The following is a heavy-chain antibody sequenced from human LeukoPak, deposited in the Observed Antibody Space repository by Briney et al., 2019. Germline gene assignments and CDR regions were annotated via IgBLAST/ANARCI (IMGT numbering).Heavy chain of an antibody. CDR3: ARALSGSYYYYYGMDV. V-gene: IGHV1-8*01. CDR1: GYTFTSYD. D-gene: IGHD1-26*01. CDR2: MNPNSGNT. Sequence: ASVKVSCKASGYTFTSYDINWVRQATGQGLEWMGWMNPNSGNTGYAQKFQGRVTTTRNTSISTAYMELSSLRSEDTAVYYCARALSGSYYYYYGMDVWGQGTTVTVS. J-gene: IGHJ6*02.